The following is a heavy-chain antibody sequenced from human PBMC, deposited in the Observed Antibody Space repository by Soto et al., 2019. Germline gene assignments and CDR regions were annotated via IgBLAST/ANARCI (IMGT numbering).Heavy chain of an antibody. J-gene: IGHJ5*02. CDR3: ARGGDNYDGSGYHYTALLAS. CDR1: GGSISSSTW. CDR2: IYQNGGT. D-gene: IGHD3-22*01. Sequence: QVQLQESGPGLVKPSGTLSLTCAVSGGSISSSTWWSWVRQPPGKGLEWIGEIYQNGGTNYSPSLRSRVTLSVDKSKNQFYLKLTSVTAADSAVYYCARGGDNYDGSGYHYTALLASWGQGTLVAVSS. V-gene: IGHV4-4*02.